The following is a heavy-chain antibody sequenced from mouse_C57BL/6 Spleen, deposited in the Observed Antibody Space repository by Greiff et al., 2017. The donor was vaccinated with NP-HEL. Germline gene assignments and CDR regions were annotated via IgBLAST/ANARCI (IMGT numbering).Heavy chain of an antibody. CDR2: INPNNGGT. CDR1: GYTFTDYY. CDR3: AREAYLLRGVFAY. J-gene: IGHJ3*01. V-gene: IGHV1-26*01. D-gene: IGHD1-1*01. Sequence: VQLQQSGPELVKPGASVKISCKASGYTFTDYYMNWVKQSHGKSLEWIGDINPNNGGTSYNQKFKGKATLTVDKSSSTAYMELRSLTSEDSAVYYCAREAYLLRGVFAYWGQGTLVTVSA.